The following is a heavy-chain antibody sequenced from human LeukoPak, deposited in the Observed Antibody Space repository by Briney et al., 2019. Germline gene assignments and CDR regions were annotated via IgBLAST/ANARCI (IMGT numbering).Heavy chain of an antibody. D-gene: IGHD3-10*01. Sequence: PGGSLRLSCAASGFTFSSYWMSWARQAPGKGLEWVANINQDGGGKYYVDSVKGRFTISRDNAKKTLYLQMNSLRAEDTAVYYCARRSGVRVTYYYYYFYMDVWGKGTTVTVSS. V-gene: IGHV3-7*01. CDR1: GFTFSSYW. CDR3: ARRSGVRVTYYYYYFYMDV. J-gene: IGHJ6*03. CDR2: INQDGGGK.